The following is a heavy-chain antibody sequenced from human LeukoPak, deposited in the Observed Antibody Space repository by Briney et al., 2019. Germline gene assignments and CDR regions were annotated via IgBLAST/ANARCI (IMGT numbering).Heavy chain of an antibody. J-gene: IGHJ4*02. V-gene: IGHV3-23*01. CDR1: GFTFSNYA. CDR3: AKGGRTYYNFLDY. CDR2: ISNSGDAT. Sequence: GGSLRLSCAASGFTFSNYAMSWVRQAPGKGLEWVSTISNSGDATYYADSVKGRFTISRDNSKNTLYLQMNSLRAEDTAVYYCAKGGRTYYNFLDYWGQGALVTVSS. D-gene: IGHD3-10*01.